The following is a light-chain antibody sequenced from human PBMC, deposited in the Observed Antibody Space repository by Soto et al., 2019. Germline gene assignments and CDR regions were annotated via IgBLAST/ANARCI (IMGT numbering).Light chain of an antibody. CDR3: QQYNFWPPLT. CDR1: QSVNSN. Sequence: EIVMTQSPATLSVSPGARATLSCRASQSVNSNLAWYRQKPGQAPRLLISDASTWATGVPARFSGSGSGTEFTLTISSLQSEDSGIYYCQQYNFWPPLTFGGGTKVEIK. J-gene: IGKJ4*01. V-gene: IGKV3-15*01. CDR2: DAS.